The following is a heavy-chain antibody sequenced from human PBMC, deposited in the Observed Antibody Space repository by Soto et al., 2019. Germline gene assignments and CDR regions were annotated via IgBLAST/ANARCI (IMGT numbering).Heavy chain of an antibody. CDR1: GFTFSSYA. J-gene: IGHJ4*02. D-gene: IGHD2-15*01. V-gene: IGHV3-23*01. CDR3: AKDRICGGGSCYSDFGY. CDR2: ISGSGAST. Sequence: EVQLLESGGGLVQPGGSLRLSCAASGFTFSSYAMSWVRQAPGKGLEWVSAISGSGASTYYADSVKGRFTISRDNSKNTLYLQMRSLSAEDTAVYYCAKDRICGGGSCYSDFGYWGQGTLVTVAS.